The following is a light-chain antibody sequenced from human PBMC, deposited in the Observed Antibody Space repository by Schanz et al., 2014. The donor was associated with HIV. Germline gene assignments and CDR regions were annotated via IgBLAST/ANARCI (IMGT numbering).Light chain of an antibody. CDR2: DVS. Sequence: QSALTQPASVSGSPGQAITISCTGTSSDVGGYNYLSWYQQDPGKAPKVMVYDVSNRPSGVSNRFSGSKSGNTASLTISGVQAEDEADYYCSSYAGSNKVVFGGGTKLTVL. CDR3: SSYAGSNKVV. J-gene: IGLJ2*01. CDR1: SSDVGGYNY. V-gene: IGLV2-14*01.